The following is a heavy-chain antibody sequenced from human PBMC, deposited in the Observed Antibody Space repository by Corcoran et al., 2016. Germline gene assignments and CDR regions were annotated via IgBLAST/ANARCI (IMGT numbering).Heavy chain of an antibody. J-gene: IGHJ4*02. CDR2: IYYSGST. CDR3: ARHDGNLLGYCSSTSCYTFDY. CDR1: GGSISSSSYY. Sequence: QVQLQQWGAGLLKPSETLSLSCTVSGGSISSSSYYWGWIRQPPGKGLEWIGSIYYSGSTYYNPSLKSRVTISVDTSKNQFSLKLSSVTAADTAVYYWARHDGNLLGYCSSTSCYTFDYWGQGTLVTVSS. V-gene: IGHV4-39*01. D-gene: IGHD2-2*02.